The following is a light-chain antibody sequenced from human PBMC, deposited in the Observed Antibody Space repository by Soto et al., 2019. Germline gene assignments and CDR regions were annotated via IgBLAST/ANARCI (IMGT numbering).Light chain of an antibody. CDR3: QHRAT. Sequence: DIVLTQSPGTLSLSPGERATLSCRASQSVSSNYLAWYQQKPGQAPRLLIYGASSRATGIPDRFSGSGSGTDFTLTISRLEPEDFAVYYCQHRATFGQGTKVDI. V-gene: IGKV3-20*01. CDR2: GAS. J-gene: IGKJ1*01. CDR1: QSVSSNY.